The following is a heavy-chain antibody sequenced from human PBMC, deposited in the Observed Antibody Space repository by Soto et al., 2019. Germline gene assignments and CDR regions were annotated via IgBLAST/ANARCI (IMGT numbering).Heavy chain of an antibody. CDR2: IYSGGST. D-gene: IGHD3-22*01. V-gene: IGHV3-66*01. CDR3: ARALPFYSSGYYYAFDY. CDR1: GFTVSSNY. J-gene: IGHJ4*02. Sequence: GGSLRLSCAASGFTVSSNYMSWVRQAPGKGLEWVSVIYSGGSTYYADSVKDRFTISRDNSKNTLYLQMNSLRAEDTAVYYCARALPFYSSGYYYAFDYWGQGTLVTVSS.